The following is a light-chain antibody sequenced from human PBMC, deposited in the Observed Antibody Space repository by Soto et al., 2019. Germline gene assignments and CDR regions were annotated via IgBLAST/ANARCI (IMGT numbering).Light chain of an antibody. CDR2: GAS. Sequence: EIVLTQSPGTLSLSPGERATLSCRASQSVSSSYLAWYQQKPGQAPRLLIYGASTRATGIPARFSGSGSGTEFTLIISSLQSEDLEVYDWQNCDVWLSWMCGEGTKVDIK. CDR1: QSVSSSY. J-gene: IGKJ1*01. CDR3: QNCDVWLSWM. V-gene: IGKV3-15*01.